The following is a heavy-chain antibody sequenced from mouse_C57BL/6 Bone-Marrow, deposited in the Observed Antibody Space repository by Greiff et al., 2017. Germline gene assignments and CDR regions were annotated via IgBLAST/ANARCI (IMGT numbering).Heavy chain of an antibody. D-gene: IGHD2-4*01. CDR1: GYTFTSYW. J-gene: IGHJ3*01. CDR2: IDPSDSYT. Sequence: QVQLQQPGAELVMPGASVKLSCKASGYTFTSYWMHWVKQRPGQGLEWIGEIDPSDSYTNYNQNFQGKSTLTVEKSSSTAYIQRSSLTSEDSAVYYCAISTRIRSFAYWGQGTLVTVSA. CDR3: AISTRIRSFAY. V-gene: IGHV1-69*01.